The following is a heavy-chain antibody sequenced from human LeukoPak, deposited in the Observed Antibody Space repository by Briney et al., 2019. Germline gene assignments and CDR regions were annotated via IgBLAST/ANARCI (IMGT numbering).Heavy chain of an antibody. Sequence: SETLSLTCGVSGYSLSSGSWWGWIRQPPGKGLEWIGYIYYSGDIYYNPSLKSRVTMSVDTSKNQFSLKLSSVAAVDTAVYYCASVNVRGAPTRVDYWGQGTLVTVSS. V-gene: IGHV4-28*05. CDR1: GYSLSSGSW. J-gene: IGHJ4*02. CDR2: IYYSGDI. CDR3: ASVNVRGAPTRVDY. D-gene: IGHD3-10*02.